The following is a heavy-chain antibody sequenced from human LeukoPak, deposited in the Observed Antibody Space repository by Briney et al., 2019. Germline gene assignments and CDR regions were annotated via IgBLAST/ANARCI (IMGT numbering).Heavy chain of an antibody. V-gene: IGHV1-46*01. D-gene: IGHD2-2*01. CDR2: INPSGGST. CDR1: GYTFTSYY. J-gene: IGHJ5*02. Sequence: GASVKVSCKASGYTFTSYYMHWVRQAPGQGLEWMGIINPSGGSTSYAQKFQGRVTMTRDTSTSTVYMELSSLRSEDTAVYYCARGCSSTSCSSINWFDPWGQGTLVTVSS. CDR3: ARGCSSTSCSSINWFDP.